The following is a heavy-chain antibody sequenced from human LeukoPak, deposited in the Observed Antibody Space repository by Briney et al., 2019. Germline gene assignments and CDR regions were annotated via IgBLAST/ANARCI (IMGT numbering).Heavy chain of an antibody. CDR3: ARDYYDSSGYYRSNFYFDY. Sequence: GGSLRLSCAASGFTFSSYAMSWVRQAPGKGLEWVSAIRGSGGSTYYADSVKGRFTISRDNAKNSLYLQMNSLRAEDTAVYYCARDYYDSSGYYRSNFYFDYWGQGTLVTVSS. CDR1: GFTFSSYA. D-gene: IGHD3-22*01. CDR2: IRGSGGST. J-gene: IGHJ4*02. V-gene: IGHV3-23*01.